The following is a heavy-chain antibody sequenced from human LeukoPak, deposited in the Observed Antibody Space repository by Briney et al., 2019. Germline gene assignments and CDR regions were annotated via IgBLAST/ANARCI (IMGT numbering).Heavy chain of an antibody. J-gene: IGHJ6*03. CDR1: RYTFIAHY. D-gene: IGHD2-2*02. CDR3: AREHGYCSSTSCYTSHYYYYMDV. Sequence: ASAKVSCKASRYTFIAHYMHSVRAAPGQRHEWRGWINPNISGAQYAQKLQGRVSMTRDTSISTAYMELSRLGSDDTAVYYCAREHGYCSSTSCYTSHYYYYMDVWGKGTTVTVPS. CDR2: INPNISGA. V-gene: IGHV1-2*02.